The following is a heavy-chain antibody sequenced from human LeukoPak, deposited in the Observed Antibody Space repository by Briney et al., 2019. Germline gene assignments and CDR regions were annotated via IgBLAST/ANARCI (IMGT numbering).Heavy chain of an antibody. Sequence: SETLSLTCAVYGGSFSGYYWSWIRQPPGKGLEWIGEINHSGSTNYNPSLKSRVTISVDTSKNQFSLKLSSVTAADTAVYYCARQDRLGFDYWGQGTLVTVSS. CDR1: GGSFSGYY. V-gene: IGHV4-34*01. J-gene: IGHJ4*02. CDR2: INHSGST. CDR3: ARQDRLGFDY. D-gene: IGHD6-25*01.